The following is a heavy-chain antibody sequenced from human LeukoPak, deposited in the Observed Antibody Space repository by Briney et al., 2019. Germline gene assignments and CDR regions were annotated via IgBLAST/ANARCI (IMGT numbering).Heavy chain of an antibody. Sequence: GGSLRLSCAASGFTFSNYAMNWVRQSPGKGLEWVSGISGSGDRTYIADSVKGRFTISRDNSKNTLYLQMNSLRAEDTAVYYCAKGYCSSSSCYSYAFDIWGQGTVVTVSS. CDR1: GFTFSNYA. CDR3: AKGYCSSSSCYSYAFDI. J-gene: IGHJ3*02. D-gene: IGHD2-2*01. V-gene: IGHV3-23*01. CDR2: ISGSGDRT.